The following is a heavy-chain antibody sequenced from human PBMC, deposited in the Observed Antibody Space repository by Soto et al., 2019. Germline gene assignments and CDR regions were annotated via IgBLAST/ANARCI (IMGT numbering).Heavy chain of an antibody. CDR1: GYTFTSYD. V-gene: IGHV1-8*01. Sequence: ASLTVSCTASGYTFTSYDINWVRQATGQGLEWMGWMNPNSGNTGYAQKFQGRVTMTRNTSISTAYMELSSLRSEDTAVYYCARGQLYGDAFDIWGQGTMVTVSS. CDR3: ARGQLYGDAFDI. CDR2: MNPNSGNT. D-gene: IGHD4-17*01. J-gene: IGHJ3*02.